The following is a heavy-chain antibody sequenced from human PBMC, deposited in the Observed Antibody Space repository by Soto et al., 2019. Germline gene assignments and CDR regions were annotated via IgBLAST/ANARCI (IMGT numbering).Heavy chain of an antibody. Sequence: QVQLVQSRAEVKKPGSSVKVSCKASGGTFSSYAISWVRQAPGQGLEWMGGIIPIFGTANYAQKFQGRVTITADESTSTDYMERSGQRYEDTAVYYCARGGQWLAKREETYYGMDVWGQGTTVTVSS. V-gene: IGHV1-69*12. CDR1: GGTFSSYA. CDR2: IIPIFGTA. J-gene: IGHJ6*02. CDR3: ARGGQWLAKREETYYGMDV. D-gene: IGHD6-19*01.